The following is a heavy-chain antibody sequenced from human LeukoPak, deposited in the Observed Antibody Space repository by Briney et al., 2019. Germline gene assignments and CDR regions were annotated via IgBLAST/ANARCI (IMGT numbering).Heavy chain of an antibody. V-gene: IGHV3-66*01. CDR3: ARVRRRFGEFDP. CDR2: IYSGGST. J-gene: IGHJ5*02. D-gene: IGHD3-10*01. CDR1: GFTVSSNY. Sequence: PGGSLRLSCAASGFTVSSNYMSWVRQAPGKGLEWVSVIYSGGSTYYADSVKGRFTISGDNSKNTLYLQMNSLRAEDTAVYYCARVRRRFGEFDPWGQGTLVTVSS.